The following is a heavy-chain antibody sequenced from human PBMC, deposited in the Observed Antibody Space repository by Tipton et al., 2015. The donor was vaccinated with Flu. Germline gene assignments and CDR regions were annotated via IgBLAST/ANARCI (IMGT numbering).Heavy chain of an antibody. D-gene: IGHD3-22*01. J-gene: IGHJ4*02. CDR2: IYSGDST. CDR3: ARSYDSSGYDY. Sequence: SLRLSCAASGFTVSSNYMSWVRQAPGKGLEWVSVIYSGDSTYYAYSVKGRFTISRDNSKNTLYLQMNSLRAEDTAVYYCARSYDSSGYDYWGQGTLVTVSS. V-gene: IGHV3-53*01. CDR1: GFTVSSNY.